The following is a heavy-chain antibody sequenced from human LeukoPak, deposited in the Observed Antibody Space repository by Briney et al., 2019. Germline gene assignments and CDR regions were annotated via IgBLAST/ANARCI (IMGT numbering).Heavy chain of an antibody. V-gene: IGHV4-39*07. D-gene: IGHD4-17*01. CDR1: GGSISSSSYY. Sequence: SETLSLTCTVSGGSISSSSYYWGWIRQPPGKGLEWIGSIYYSGSTYYNPSLKSRVTISVDTSKNQFSLKLSSVTAADTAVYYCARDWDHGDYNNNWFDPWGQGTLVTVSS. CDR3: ARDWDHGDYNNNWFDP. J-gene: IGHJ5*02. CDR2: IYYSGST.